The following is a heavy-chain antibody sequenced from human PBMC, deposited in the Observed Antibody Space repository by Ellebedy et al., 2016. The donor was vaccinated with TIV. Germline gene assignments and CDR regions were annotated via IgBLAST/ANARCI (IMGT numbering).Heavy chain of an antibody. CDR2: ITGGGSNT. CDR3: AKTRYGSGWNYFAY. D-gene: IGHD6-19*01. CDR1: GFTFDSYA. J-gene: IGHJ4*02. V-gene: IGHV3-23*01. Sequence: GESLKISCAASGFTFDSYAMNWVRQAPGKGLEWVSGITGGGSNTYYADSVRGRFTISRDNSRNSLFLQMNSLRVEDTAVYYCAKTRYGSGWNYFAYWGQGALVTVSS.